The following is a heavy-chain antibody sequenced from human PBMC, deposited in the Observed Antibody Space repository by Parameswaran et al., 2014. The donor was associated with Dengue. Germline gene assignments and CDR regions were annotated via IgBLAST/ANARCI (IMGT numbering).Heavy chain of an antibody. Sequence: WVRQAPGQGLEWMGWINPNSGGTNSAQNFQGRVTMTSDTSLTTVYMHLSRLRSDDTAVYFCARGAGHNKFDYWGQGTLVTVSS. D-gene: IGHD5-24*01. J-gene: IGHJ4*02. V-gene: IGHV1-2*02. CDR2: INPNSGGT. CDR3: ARGAGHNKFDY.